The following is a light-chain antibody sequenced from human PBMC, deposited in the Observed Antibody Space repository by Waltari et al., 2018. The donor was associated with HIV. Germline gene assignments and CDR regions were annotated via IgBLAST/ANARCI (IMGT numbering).Light chain of an antibody. V-gene: IGLV3-19*01. Sequence: SSELTQDPNVSVALGQSVRITCRGDSLRRYSASWYQQRSGQAPEVVIYGKNNRPSGIPDRFSDSRSGNTASLIITGTQAEDEADYFCQSRDTSGDYLVFGGGTKLTVL. CDR3: QSRDTSGDYLV. J-gene: IGLJ3*02. CDR1: SLRRYS. CDR2: GKN.